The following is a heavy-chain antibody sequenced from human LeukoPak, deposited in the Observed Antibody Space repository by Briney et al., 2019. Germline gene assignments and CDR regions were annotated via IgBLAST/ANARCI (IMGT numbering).Heavy chain of an antibody. CDR1: GGTFSSYA. CDR3: ASALGIVVVPAGFDY. V-gene: IGHV1-69*04. J-gene: IGHJ4*02. CDR2: IIPILGIA. D-gene: IGHD2-2*03. Sequence: GASVRVSCKASGGTFSSYAISWVRQAPGQGLEWMGRIIPILGIANYAQKFQGRVTITADKSTSTAYMELSSLRSEDTAVYYCASALGIVVVPAGFDYWGQGTLVTVSS.